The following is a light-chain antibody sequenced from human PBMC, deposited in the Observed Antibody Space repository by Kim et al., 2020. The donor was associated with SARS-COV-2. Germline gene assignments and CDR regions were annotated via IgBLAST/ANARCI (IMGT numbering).Light chain of an antibody. CDR2: AAS. V-gene: IGKV1-39*01. CDR3: QQSYSAPHT. CDR1: QTINHY. J-gene: IGKJ2*01. Sequence: DIQMTQSPSSLSASVGDRVTITCRASQTINHYLYWYQQKPGKVPKLLIYAASTLHSGVPSRFSGSESGTDFTLTISSLQPEDFATYYCQQSYSAPHTFGQGTKLEI.